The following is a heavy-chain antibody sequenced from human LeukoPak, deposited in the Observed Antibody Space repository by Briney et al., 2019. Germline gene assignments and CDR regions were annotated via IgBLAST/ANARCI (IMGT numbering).Heavy chain of an antibody. Sequence: SXXLXLTCTVSGGSITSNYWTWMRQPPGKGLELIGFFYYSGSTNYNPSLKSRVTISLDTSKNQFSLKLTSVTAADTAVYYCARARYGSTSCPYYFDYWGQGTLVTVSS. V-gene: IGHV4-59*01. CDR2: FYYSGST. J-gene: IGHJ4*02. D-gene: IGHD2-2*01. CDR1: GGSITSNY. CDR3: ARARYGSTSCPYYFDY.